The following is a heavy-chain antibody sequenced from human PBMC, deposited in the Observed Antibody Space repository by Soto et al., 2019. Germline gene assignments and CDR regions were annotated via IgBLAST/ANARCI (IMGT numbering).Heavy chain of an antibody. V-gene: IGHV3-21*01. CDR3: ARDHRAHYYDSSGYYSDAFDI. J-gene: IGHJ3*02. CDR1: GFPFSSYS. CDR2: ISSSSSYI. D-gene: IGHD3-22*01. Sequence: PGGSLRLSCAASGFPFSSYSMNLVRQAPGKGLECVSSISSSSSYIYYADSVKGRFTISRDNAKNSLYLQMNSLRAEDTAVYYCARDHRAHYYDSSGYYSDAFDIWGQGTMVNVSS.